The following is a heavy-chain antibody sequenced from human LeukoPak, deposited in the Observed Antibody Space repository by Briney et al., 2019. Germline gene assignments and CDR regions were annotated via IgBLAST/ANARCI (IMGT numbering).Heavy chain of an antibody. CDR3: AREDGSGSYPGYYYGMDV. CDR2: INTDGSST. V-gene: IGHV3-74*01. D-gene: IGHD3-10*01. CDR1: EFTFSSYW. J-gene: IGHJ6*02. Sequence: GGSLRLSCAASEFTFSSYWMHWVRQAPGKGLVWVSRINTDGSSTNYADSVKGRFTISRDNAKNTLFLQMNSLRAEDTAVYYCAREDGSGSYPGYYYGMDVWGQGTTVTVSS.